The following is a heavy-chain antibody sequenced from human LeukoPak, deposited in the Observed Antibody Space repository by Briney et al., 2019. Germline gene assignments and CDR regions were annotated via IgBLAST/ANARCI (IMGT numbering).Heavy chain of an antibody. J-gene: IGHJ4*02. CDR1: GDSFTKYY. CDR2: VSGSGST. CDR3: VRARGYFVPDS. D-gene: IGHD3-22*01. V-gene: IGHV4-59*01. Sequence: PSETLSLTCTVSGDSFTKYYWNWIRQAPGKGLEWIGYVSGSGSTKYNPSLKSRVSMSADTSKSQLSLQLTSLSAADTAVYYCVRARGYFVPDSWGPGTLVTVSS.